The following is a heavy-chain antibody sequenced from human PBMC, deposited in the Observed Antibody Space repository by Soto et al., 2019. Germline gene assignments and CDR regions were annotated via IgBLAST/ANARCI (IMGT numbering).Heavy chain of an antibody. J-gene: IGHJ6*02. CDR3: ARDRVPYGDYYYGMDV. CDR2: IYYSGST. D-gene: IGHD4-17*01. V-gene: IGHV4-31*03. Sequence: LSLTCTVSGGSISSGRYYWSWIRQHPGKGLEWIGYIYYSGSTYYNPSLKSRVTISVDTSKNQFSLKLSSVTAADTAVYYCARDRVPYGDYYYGMDVWGQGTTVTVSS. CDR1: GGSISSGRYY.